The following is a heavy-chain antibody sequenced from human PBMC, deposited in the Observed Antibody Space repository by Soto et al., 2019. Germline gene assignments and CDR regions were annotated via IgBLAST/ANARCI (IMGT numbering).Heavy chain of an antibody. D-gene: IGHD6-19*01. CDR1: GFTFNSYA. CDR3: ARSGWYLDAFDI. Sequence: GGSLRLSCAASGFTFNSYAMHWVRQAPGKGLEWVAVISYDGSNKYYADSVKGRFTISRDNSKNTLYLQMNSLRAEDTAVYYCARSGWYLDAFDIWGQGTMVTVSS. V-gene: IGHV3-30-3*01. CDR2: ISYDGSNK. J-gene: IGHJ3*02.